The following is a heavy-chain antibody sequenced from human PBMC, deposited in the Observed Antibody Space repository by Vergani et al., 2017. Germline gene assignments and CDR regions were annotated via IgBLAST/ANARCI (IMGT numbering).Heavy chain of an antibody. CDR3: ARERGSYRGDYVFGY. CDR1: GFTFSSYS. D-gene: IGHD4-17*01. J-gene: IGHJ4*02. V-gene: IGHV3-48*01. CDR2: ISSSSSTI. Sequence: EVQLVESGGGLVQPGGSLRLSCAASGFTFSSYSMNWVRQAPGKGLEWVSYISSSSSTIYYADSVKGRFTISRDNATNSLYLQMNSLRAEDTAVYYCARERGSYRGDYVFGYWGQGTLVTVSS.